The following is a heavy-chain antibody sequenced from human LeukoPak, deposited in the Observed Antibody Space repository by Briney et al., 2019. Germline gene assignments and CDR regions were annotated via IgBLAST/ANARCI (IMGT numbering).Heavy chain of an antibody. CDR1: GYTLTGYY. Sequence: ASVKVSCKASGYTLTGYYMHWVRQAPGQGLEWMGWINPNSGGTNYAQKFQGRVTMTRDTSISTAYMELSRLRSDDTAVYYCARDIDSSGYSISDDYWGQGTLVTVSS. V-gene: IGHV1-2*02. CDR2: INPNSGGT. J-gene: IGHJ4*02. D-gene: IGHD3-22*01. CDR3: ARDIDSSGYSISDDY.